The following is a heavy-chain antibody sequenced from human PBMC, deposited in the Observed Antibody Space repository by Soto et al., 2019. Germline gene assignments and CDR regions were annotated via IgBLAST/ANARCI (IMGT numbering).Heavy chain of an antibody. CDR3: ARGGGRVALGHSSSLDY. CDR1: GYTFSDSY. CDR2: SNPNSGGT. D-gene: IGHD6-6*01. J-gene: IGHJ4*02. Sequence: QVQLVQSGAEVKKPGASVKVSCKASGYTFSDSYVHWVRQAPGQGLEWMGWSNPNSGGTYYPQKFRGRVTMTGDTSIDTAYMELTSRRSDDTAVYFCARGGGRVALGHSSSLDYWGQGTLVSVSS. V-gene: IGHV1-2*02.